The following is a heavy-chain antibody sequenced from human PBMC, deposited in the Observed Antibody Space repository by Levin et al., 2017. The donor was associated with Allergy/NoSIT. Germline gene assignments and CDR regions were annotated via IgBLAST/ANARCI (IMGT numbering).Heavy chain of an antibody. J-gene: IGHJ6*02. Sequence: SQTLSLPCAVYGGSFRGYYWSWIRQPPGKGLEWIGEINHSGSTNYNPSLKSRVTISVDTSKNQFSLKLSSVTAADTAVYYCASPATPYYYGMDVWGQGTTVTVSS. CDR2: INHSGST. V-gene: IGHV4-34*01. CDR3: ASPATPYYYGMDV. CDR1: GGSFRGYY. D-gene: IGHD1-26*01.